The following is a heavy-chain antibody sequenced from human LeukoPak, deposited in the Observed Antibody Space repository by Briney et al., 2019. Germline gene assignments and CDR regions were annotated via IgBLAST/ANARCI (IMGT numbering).Heavy chain of an antibody. CDR2: IYTSGST. J-gene: IGHJ4*02. CDR1: GGSISSGSYY. D-gene: IGHD5-18*01. CDR3: ARDRIQLWTHKLYYFDY. Sequence: PSETLSLTCTVSGGSISSGSYYWSWIRQPAGKGLEWIGRIYTSGSTNYNPSLKSRVTISVDTSKNQFSLKLSSVTAADTAVHYCARDRIQLWTHKLYYFDYWGQGTLVTVSS. V-gene: IGHV4-61*02.